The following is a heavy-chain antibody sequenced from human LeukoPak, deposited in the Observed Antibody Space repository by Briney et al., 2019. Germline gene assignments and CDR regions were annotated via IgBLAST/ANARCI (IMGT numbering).Heavy chain of an antibody. J-gene: IGHJ4*02. Sequence: GRSLRLSCAASGFTFNSYSMTWVRQAPGKGLEWVSSISSSSGYIYYADSVKGRFTISRDNAKKSLYLQMNSLRAEDTAVYYCAREVYCSGGSCPYFDSWGQGTLVTVSS. CDR1: GFTFNSYS. D-gene: IGHD2-15*01. V-gene: IGHV3-21*01. CDR2: ISSSSGYI. CDR3: AREVYCSGGSCPYFDS.